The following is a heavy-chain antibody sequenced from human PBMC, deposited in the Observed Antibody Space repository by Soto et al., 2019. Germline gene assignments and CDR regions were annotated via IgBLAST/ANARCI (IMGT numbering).Heavy chain of an antibody. CDR1: GYTFTSHG. Sequence: QVQLVQSGAEVKKPGASVKVSCKTSGYTFTSHGISWVRQAPGQGLEWMGWISTNNGNTNYAQKFQGRVTKNTETSTGTAYMELGSLRSDDTAVYYCARGGQSWGGLDVWGQGTTVTVSS. CDR3: ARGGQSWGGLDV. CDR2: ISTNNGNT. D-gene: IGHD3-16*01. V-gene: IGHV1-18*04. J-gene: IGHJ6*02.